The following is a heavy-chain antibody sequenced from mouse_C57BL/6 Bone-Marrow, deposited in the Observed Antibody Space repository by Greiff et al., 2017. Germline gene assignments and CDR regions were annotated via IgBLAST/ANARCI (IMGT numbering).Heavy chain of an antibody. J-gene: IGHJ2*01. CDR3: ARAGDGDY. V-gene: IGHV1-82*01. Sequence: VQLKQSGPELVKPGASVKISCKASGYAFSSSWMNWVKQRPGKGLEWIGRIYPGDGDTNYNGKFKGKATLTADKSSSTAYMQLSSLTSEDYAVYFCARAGDGDYWGQGTTLTVSS. CDR1: GYAFSSSW. CDR2: IYPGDGDT. D-gene: IGHD3-3*01.